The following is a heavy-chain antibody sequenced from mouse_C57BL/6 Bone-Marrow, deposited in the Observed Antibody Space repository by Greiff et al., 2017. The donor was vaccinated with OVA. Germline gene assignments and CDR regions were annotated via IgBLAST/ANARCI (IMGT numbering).Heavy chain of an antibody. J-gene: IGHJ2*01. D-gene: IGHD2-10*01. CDR2: ISYDGSN. V-gene: IGHV3-6*01. CDR3: ARGLPRGY. Sequence: EVKLQESGPGLVKPSQSLSLTCSVTGYSITSGYYWNWIRQFPGNKLEWMGYISYDGSNNYNPSLKNRISITRDTSKNQFFLKLNSVTTEDTATYYCARGLPRGYWGQGTTLTVSS. CDR1: GYSITSGYY.